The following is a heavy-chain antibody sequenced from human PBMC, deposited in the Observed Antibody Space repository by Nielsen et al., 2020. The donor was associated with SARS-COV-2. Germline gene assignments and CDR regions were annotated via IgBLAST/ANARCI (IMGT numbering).Heavy chain of an antibody. CDR2: INDRGGS. V-gene: IGHV4-34*01. CDR1: GGSFRGYY. D-gene: IGHD5-18*01. Sequence: GSLRLSCGVDGGSFRGYYWSWIRQPPGKGLEWIGEINDRGGSNYNPSLKSRVTISIDPSKNQFSLKLTSMTAADTAVYYCARGGYGYGSRFNRGYYIMDVWDKGTTVTVSS. J-gene: IGHJ6*03. CDR3: ARGGYGYGSRFNRGYYIMDV.